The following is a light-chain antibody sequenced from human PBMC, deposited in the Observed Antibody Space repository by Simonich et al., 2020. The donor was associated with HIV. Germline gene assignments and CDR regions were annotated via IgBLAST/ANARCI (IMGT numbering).Light chain of an antibody. CDR3: QSYDSSNHGV. CDR2: EDN. V-gene: IGLV6-57*01. Sequence: NFMLTQPHSVSESPGKTVTISCTRSSGSIARNYVQWYPQRPGSSPTTVIYEDNQIPSGVPDRFTGSIDSSSNSASLTISGLKTEDEADYYCQSYDSSNHGVFGGGTKLTVL. CDR1: SGSIARNY. J-gene: IGLJ3*02.